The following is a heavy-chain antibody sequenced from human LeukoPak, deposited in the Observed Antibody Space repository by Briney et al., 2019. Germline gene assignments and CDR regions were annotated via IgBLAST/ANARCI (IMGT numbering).Heavy chain of an antibody. D-gene: IGHD3-10*01. CDR1: GGSFSGYY. CDR2: IYYSGST. Sequence: PSETLSLTCAVYGGSFSGYYWSWIRQPPGKGLEWIGSIYYSGSTYYNPSLKSRVTISVDTSKNQFSLKLSSVTAADTAVYYCARELSPAYMDRGDRRYNWFDPWGQGTPVTVPS. J-gene: IGHJ5*02. V-gene: IGHV4-34*01. CDR3: ARELSPAYMDRGDRRYNWFDP.